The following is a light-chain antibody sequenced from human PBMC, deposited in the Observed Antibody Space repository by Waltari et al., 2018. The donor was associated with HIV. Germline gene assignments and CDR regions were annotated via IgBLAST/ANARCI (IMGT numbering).Light chain of an antibody. J-gene: IGLJ1*01. CDR2: DDR. CDR3: QVWDSPTDDNYV. Sequence: SYFLTQPPSVSVAPGQTARITCGGNNIGSKSVQWYQQKPGQAPVLVIYDDRDRPSGIPERISDSNSGNTATLTISRVEGGDEADYYCQVWDSPTDDNYVFGTGTKVTVL. V-gene: IGLV3-21*02. CDR1: NIGSKS.